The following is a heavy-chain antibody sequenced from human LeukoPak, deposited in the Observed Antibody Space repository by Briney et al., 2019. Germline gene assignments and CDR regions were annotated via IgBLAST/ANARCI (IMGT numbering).Heavy chain of an antibody. CDR1: GFTFSDFY. V-gene: IGHV3-11*06. CDR2: ISSSITDT. CDR3: ARKTYYYDSGSYSKSYYFDY. Sequence: PGGSLRLSCAASGFTFSDFYMSWIRQAPGKGLEWRSDISSSITDTNYADSVKGRFTISRDNAKNSLFLQLNSLRAEDTAVYYCARKTYYYDSGSYSKSYYFDYWGQGTLVTVSS. D-gene: IGHD3-10*01. J-gene: IGHJ4*02.